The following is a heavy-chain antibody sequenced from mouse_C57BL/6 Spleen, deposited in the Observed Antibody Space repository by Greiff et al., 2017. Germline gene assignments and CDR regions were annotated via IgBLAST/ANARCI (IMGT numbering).Heavy chain of an antibody. J-gene: IGHJ4*01. D-gene: IGHD1-1*01. CDR2: INPSNGGT. V-gene: IGHV1-53*01. Sequence: QVQLKQPGTELVKPGASVKLSCKASGYTFTSYWMHWVKQRPGQGLEWIGNINPSNGGTNYNEKFKSKAPLTVDKSSSTAYMELSSLTNEDSAVYYCTRDHYGSSYVDYWGQGTSVTVSS. CDR3: TRDHYGSSYVDY. CDR1: GYTFTSYW.